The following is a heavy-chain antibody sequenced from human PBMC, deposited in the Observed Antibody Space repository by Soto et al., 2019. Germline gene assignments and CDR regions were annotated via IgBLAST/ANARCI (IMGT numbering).Heavy chain of an antibody. CDR3: AHSPCSGGTCYLFDY. CDR2: IYWDDVQ. Sequence: QITLRESGPTLVKPTQTLTLTCTISGFSLSTSGVGVGWIRQPPGKSLEWLALIYWDDVQRYSPSLKTRLTLTKDTSRSQVVLTMTNMDPVDTVTYYCAHSPCSGGTCYLFDYWGQGTLVTVSS. CDR1: GFSLSTSGVG. V-gene: IGHV2-5*02. D-gene: IGHD2-15*01. J-gene: IGHJ4*02.